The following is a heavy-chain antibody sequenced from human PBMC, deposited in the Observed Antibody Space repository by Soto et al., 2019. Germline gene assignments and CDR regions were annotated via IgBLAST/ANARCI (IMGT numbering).Heavy chain of an antibody. Sequence: PGGSLRLSCVVSGFTFKNFWMNWVRQAPGKGLEWVANINQDGSEIYYAASVEGRFTISRDNAKNSLHLQMNSLRVEDSAVYSCATMGIGTITKPDYWGQGTLVTVSS. CDR1: GFTFKNFW. CDR3: ATMGIGTITKPDY. J-gene: IGHJ4*02. D-gene: IGHD3-10*01. CDR2: INQDGSEI. V-gene: IGHV3-7*01.